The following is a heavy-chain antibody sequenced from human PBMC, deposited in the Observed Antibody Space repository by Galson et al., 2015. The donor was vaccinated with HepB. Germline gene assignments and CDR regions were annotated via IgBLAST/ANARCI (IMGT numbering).Heavy chain of an antibody. J-gene: IGHJ4*02. V-gene: IGHV3-33*01. CDR1: GFTFSNYG. CDR3: ARDKLVAAAPLDY. D-gene: IGHD6-13*01. Sequence: SLRLSCAASGFTFSNYGMQWVRQAPGKGLAWVALIWSDGTNKYYADSVKGRFTIYRENNKNKLYLQVDSLRGEDTAVYYCARDKLVAAAPLDYWGQGTLVTVSS. CDR2: IWSDGTNK.